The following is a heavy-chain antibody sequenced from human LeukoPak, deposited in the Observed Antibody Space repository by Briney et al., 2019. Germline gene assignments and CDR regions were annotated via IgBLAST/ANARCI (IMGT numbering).Heavy chain of an antibody. CDR3: ARGYNYGSHFDY. CDR1: GFTFSSYE. J-gene: IGHJ4*02. Sequence: GGSLRLSCAASGFTFSSYEMNWVRQAPGKGLEWVSYILNSGTTTYYADSVKGRFTISRDNAKNSLYLQMNSLRAEDTAVYYCARGYNYGSHFDYWGQGTLVTVSS. CDR2: ILNSGTTT. D-gene: IGHD1-1*01. V-gene: IGHV3-48*03.